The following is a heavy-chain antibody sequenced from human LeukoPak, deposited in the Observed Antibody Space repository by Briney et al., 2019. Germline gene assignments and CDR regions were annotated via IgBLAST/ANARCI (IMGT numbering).Heavy chain of an antibody. D-gene: IGHD3-3*01. V-gene: IGHV3-21*01. CDR3: ARTTLPDYRFLEWLLFDY. Sequence: GGSLRLSCAASGFTFSSYSMNWVRQAPGKGLEWVSSISSSSSYIYYADSVKGRFTISRDNAKNSLYLQMNSLRAEDTAVYYCARTTLPDYRFLEWLLFDYWGQGTLVTVSS. J-gene: IGHJ4*02. CDR1: GFTFSSYS. CDR2: ISSSSSYI.